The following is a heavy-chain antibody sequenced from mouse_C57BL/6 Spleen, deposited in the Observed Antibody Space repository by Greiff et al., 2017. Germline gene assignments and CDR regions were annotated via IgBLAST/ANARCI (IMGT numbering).Heavy chain of an antibody. D-gene: IGHD4-1*01. CDR1: GYTFTDYY. Sequence: QVQLQQSGAELVRPGASVKLSCKASGYTFTDYYINWVKQRPGQGLEWIARIYPGSGNTYYNEKFKGKATLTAEKSSSTAYMQLSSLTSEDSAVYFCARSNGDVYFEGWGTGTTVTVSS. J-gene: IGHJ1*03. CDR2: IYPGSGNT. V-gene: IGHV1-76*01. CDR3: ARSNGDVYFEG.